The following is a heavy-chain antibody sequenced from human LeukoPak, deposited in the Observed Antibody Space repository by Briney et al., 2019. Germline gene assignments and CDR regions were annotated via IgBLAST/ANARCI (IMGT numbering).Heavy chain of an antibody. Sequence: SETLSLTCTVSGGSISSGGYYWSWIRQHPGQGLEWVVYIYYSGSTYYNPSSKSRVTISVDTSKNQFSLKLSSVTAADTAVYYCARENPTYCYDSSGYAFDIWGQGTMVTVSS. CDR3: ARENPTYCYDSSGYAFDI. CDR1: GGSISSGGYY. V-gene: IGHV4-31*03. CDR2: IYYSGST. D-gene: IGHD3-22*01. J-gene: IGHJ3*02.